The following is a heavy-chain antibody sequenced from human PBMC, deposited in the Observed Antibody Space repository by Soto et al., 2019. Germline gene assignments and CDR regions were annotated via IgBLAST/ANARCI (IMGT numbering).Heavy chain of an antibody. V-gene: IGHV3-30-3*01. CDR2: ISYDGSNK. D-gene: IGHD2-15*01. CDR1: GFTFSDYA. Sequence: VQLVQCGGGVVQPGRSLRHSCAASGFTFSDYAMHWVRQAPGKGLEWVALISYDGSNKYYADSVKGRFTISRDNSKNTLYVQMNSLRAEDTAAYYCARNRHCSGGTCFPMDAFDIWGQGTMVTVSS. CDR3: ARNRHCSGGTCFPMDAFDI. J-gene: IGHJ3*02.